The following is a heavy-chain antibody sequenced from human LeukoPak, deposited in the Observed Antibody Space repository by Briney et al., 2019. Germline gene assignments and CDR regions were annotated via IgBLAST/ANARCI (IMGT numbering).Heavy chain of an antibody. Sequence: SGGSLRLSCAASGFTFSSYAMSWVRQAPGKGLEWVSAITGSGGSTYYADSVKGRFTISRDNSKNTLYLPMNSLRAEDTAVYYCAKTGAKLRYFDWTTSYYFDYWGQGTLVTVSS. CDR1: GFTFSSYA. V-gene: IGHV3-23*01. D-gene: IGHD3-9*01. J-gene: IGHJ4*02. CDR3: AKTGAKLRYFDWTTSYYFDY. CDR2: ITGSGGST.